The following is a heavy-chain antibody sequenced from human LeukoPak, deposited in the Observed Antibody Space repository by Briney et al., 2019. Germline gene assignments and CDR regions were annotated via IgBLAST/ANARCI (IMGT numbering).Heavy chain of an antibody. CDR1: GYTFTGYY. Sequence: ASVKVSCKASGYTFTGYYLHWVRQPPAQGLEWMGWINPNSGGTNYAQKFQCRVTMTRDTSISTDYMELRRLRSDDTAVYYCAREFQDIVVVPAAPGYDWGQGTLVTASS. CDR3: AREFQDIVVVPAAPGYD. J-gene: IGHJ4*02. D-gene: IGHD2-2*01. V-gene: IGHV1-2*02. CDR2: INPNSGGT.